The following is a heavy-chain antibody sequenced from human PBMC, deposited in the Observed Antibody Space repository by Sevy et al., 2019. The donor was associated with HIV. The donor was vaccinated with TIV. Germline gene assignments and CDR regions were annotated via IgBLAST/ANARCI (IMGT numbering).Heavy chain of an antibody. D-gene: IGHD2-2*01. Sequence: SETLSLTCAVYGGSFSGYYWSWIRQPPGKGLEWIGEINHSGSTNYNPSLKSRVTISVDTSKNQFSLKLSSVTAADTAVYYCARGLRGNVVPAPMRWFDPWGQGTLVTVSS. CDR3: ARGLRGNVVPAPMRWFDP. CDR1: GGSFSGYY. CDR2: INHSGST. V-gene: IGHV4-34*01. J-gene: IGHJ5*02.